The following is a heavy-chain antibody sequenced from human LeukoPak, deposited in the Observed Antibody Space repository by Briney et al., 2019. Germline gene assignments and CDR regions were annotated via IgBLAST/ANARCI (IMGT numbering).Heavy chain of an antibody. CDR3: AKHRGYDGPNFDY. D-gene: IGHD5-12*01. Sequence: GPSLRLSCAVSGFTVSSYAMNWVRQAPGKGLELVSTISGSGGSTYYADSVKGRFTITRDNSKNTLYLQMNSLRAEDTAVYYCAKHRGYDGPNFDYWGQGTLVTVSS. CDR2: ISGSGGST. CDR1: GFTVSSYA. J-gene: IGHJ4*02. V-gene: IGHV3-23*01.